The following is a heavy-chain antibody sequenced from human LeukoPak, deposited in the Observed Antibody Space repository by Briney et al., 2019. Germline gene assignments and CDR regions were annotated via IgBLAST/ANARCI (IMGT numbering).Heavy chain of an antibody. Sequence: SETLSLTCTVSGGSISSSSYYWGWIWQPPGKGLEWIGSVHHTGSTYYNPSLRSRVSISVDKSTNHISLEVTSVTAADTAVYYCARDWGFGDSEDWFDPWGQGTLVTVSS. CDR1: GGSISSSSYY. CDR3: ARDWGFGDSEDWFDP. D-gene: IGHD3-10*01. J-gene: IGHJ5*02. V-gene: IGHV4-39*07. CDR2: VHHTGST.